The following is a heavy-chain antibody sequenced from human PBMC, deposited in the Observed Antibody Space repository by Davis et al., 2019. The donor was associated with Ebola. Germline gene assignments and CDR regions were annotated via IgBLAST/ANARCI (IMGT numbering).Heavy chain of an antibody. V-gene: IGHV1-46*01. CDR2: INPSGGST. Sequence: ASVKVSCKASGYTFTSYYMHWVRQAPGQGLEWMGIINPSGGSTSYAQKFQGRVTMTRDTSISTAYMELSRLRSDDTAVYYCARDPPMFHCSSTSCYTGFGDYWGQGTLVTVSS. CDR3: ARDPPMFHCSSTSCYTGFGDY. D-gene: IGHD2-2*02. CDR1: GYTFTSYY. J-gene: IGHJ4*02.